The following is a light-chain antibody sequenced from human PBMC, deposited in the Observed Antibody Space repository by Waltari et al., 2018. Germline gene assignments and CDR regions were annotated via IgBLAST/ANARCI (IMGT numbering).Light chain of an antibody. CDR2: SVS. J-gene: IGKJ5*01. CDR1: QSIRSD. Sequence: ELVMTQFPATLSVSPGDSVTLSCRASQSIRSDLAWYQQKPGQAPRLLIYSVSTRATGIPARFSGSGSETDFTFTISGLQSEDFADYYCQQYNNWPQITFGQGTRLEIK. V-gene: IGKV3-15*01. CDR3: QQYNNWPQIT.